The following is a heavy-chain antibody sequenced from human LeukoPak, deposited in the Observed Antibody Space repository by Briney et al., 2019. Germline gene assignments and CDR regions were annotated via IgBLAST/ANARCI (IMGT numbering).Heavy chain of an antibody. Sequence: PSETLSLTCAVYGGSFSGYYWSWIRQPPGKGLEWIGEINHSGSTNYNPSLKSRVTISVDTSKTQFSLKLSSVTAADTAVYYCARGLDWRSPFDYWGQGTLVTVSS. CDR3: ARGLDWRSPFDY. V-gene: IGHV4-34*01. CDR1: GGSFSGYY. J-gene: IGHJ4*02. CDR2: INHSGST. D-gene: IGHD3-3*01.